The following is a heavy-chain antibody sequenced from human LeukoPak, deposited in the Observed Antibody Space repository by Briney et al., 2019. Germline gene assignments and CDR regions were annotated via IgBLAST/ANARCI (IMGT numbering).Heavy chain of an antibody. D-gene: IGHD3-16*01. CDR3: ARHYGP. J-gene: IGHJ4*02. CDR1: GDSISSSYW. V-gene: IGHV4-4*02. CDR2: IFHSGNT. Sequence: SETLSLTCAVSGDSISSSYWWSWVRQPPGKGLEWIGEIFHSGNTNYNPPLKSRVTISVDKSKNQFSLKLNSVTATDTAVYYCARHYGPWGQGTLVTVSS.